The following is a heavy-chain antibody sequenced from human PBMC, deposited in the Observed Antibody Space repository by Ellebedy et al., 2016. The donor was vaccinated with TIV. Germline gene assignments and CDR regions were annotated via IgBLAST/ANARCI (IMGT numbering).Heavy chain of an antibody. D-gene: IGHD3-3*01. Sequence: AASVKVSCKASGYTFTSYGISWVRQAPGQGLEWMGIIEPSGGTTNYAQKFQGRVTVTRDTSISTAYMELSSLRSEDTAVYYCARDKIRISLDYWGQGTLVTVSS. J-gene: IGHJ4*02. CDR2: IEPSGGTT. CDR1: GYTFTSYG. V-gene: IGHV1-46*01. CDR3: ARDKIRISLDY.